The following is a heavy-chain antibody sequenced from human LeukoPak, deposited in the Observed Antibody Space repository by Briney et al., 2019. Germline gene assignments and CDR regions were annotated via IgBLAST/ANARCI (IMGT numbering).Heavy chain of an antibody. Sequence: GGSLRLSCAASGSTFSSYAMSWVRQAPGKGLEWVSAISGSGGSTYYADSVKGRFTISRDNSKNTLYLQMNSLRAEDTAVYYCAKDYYDFWSGYSTRPDYWGQGTLVTVSS. CDR3: AKDYYDFWSGYSTRPDY. CDR1: GSTFSSYA. J-gene: IGHJ4*02. CDR2: ISGSGGST. V-gene: IGHV3-23*01. D-gene: IGHD3-3*01.